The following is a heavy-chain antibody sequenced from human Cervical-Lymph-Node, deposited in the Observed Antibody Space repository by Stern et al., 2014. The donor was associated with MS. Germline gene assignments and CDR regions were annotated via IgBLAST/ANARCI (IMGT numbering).Heavy chain of an antibody. J-gene: IGHJ4*02. V-gene: IGHV3-21*01. D-gene: IGHD3-22*01. CDR1: GFTFSSYS. CDR2: ISSSSSYI. CDR3: ARDSGYPPAYFDY. Sequence: EVHLVESGGGLVKPGGSLRLSCAASGFTFSSYSMNWVRQAPGKGLEWVSSISSSSSYIYYADSVKGRFTISRDNAKNSLYLQMNSLRAEDTAVYYCARDSGYPPAYFDYWGQGTLVTVSS.